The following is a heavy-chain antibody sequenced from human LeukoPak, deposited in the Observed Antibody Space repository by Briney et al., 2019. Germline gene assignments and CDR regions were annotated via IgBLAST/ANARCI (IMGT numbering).Heavy chain of an antibody. V-gene: IGHV1-69*05. CDR2: IIPIFGTA. D-gene: IGHD2-2*01. Sequence: EASVKVSCKASGGTFSSYAISWVRQAPGQGLEWMGGIIPIFGTANYAQKFQGRVTITTDESTSTAYMELSSLRSEDTAVYYCAKDLRGYCSSTSCYAFDIWGQGTMVTVSS. CDR3: AKDLRGYCSSTSCYAFDI. CDR1: GGTFSSYA. J-gene: IGHJ3*02.